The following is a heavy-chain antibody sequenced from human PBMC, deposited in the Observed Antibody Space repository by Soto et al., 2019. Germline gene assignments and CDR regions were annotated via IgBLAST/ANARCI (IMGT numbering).Heavy chain of an antibody. D-gene: IGHD6-13*01. J-gene: IGHJ6*02. CDR2: IYYSGST. CDR3: ARVDPGIAAAGNSGYYYGMDV. V-gene: IGHV4-31*02. Sequence: GLIYYSGSTSYNPSLKRRVTISVDTSKNQSSLKLSSVTAADTAVYYCARVDPGIAAAGNSGYYYGMDVWGQGTTVTVSS.